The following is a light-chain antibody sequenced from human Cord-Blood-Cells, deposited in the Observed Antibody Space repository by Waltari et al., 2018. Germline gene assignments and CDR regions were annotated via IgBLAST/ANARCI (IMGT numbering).Light chain of an antibody. J-gene: IGLJ3*02. CDR3: SSYTSSSTPNWV. CDR2: EVS. CDR1: SSDVGGYNY. V-gene: IGLV2-14*01. Sequence: QSALTQPASVSGSPGQSITISCPGTSSDVGGYNYVSWYQQHPGKAPKLMIYEVSNRPSGVSKRFYGSKSVNTASLTISGLQAEDDADYYCSSYTSSSTPNWVFGGGTKLTVL.